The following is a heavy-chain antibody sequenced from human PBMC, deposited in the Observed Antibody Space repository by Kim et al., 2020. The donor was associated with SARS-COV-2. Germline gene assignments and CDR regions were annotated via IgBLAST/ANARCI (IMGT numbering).Heavy chain of an antibody. J-gene: IGHJ4*02. Sequence: SETLSLTCSVSGDSISGSNFFWGWVRQAPGRGLEWIASIYYNGNTFYNPSLKSRVSISVDASVNQISLRLYSVTAADTGVYFCARHATHLSTFDFWGQGT. CDR1: GDSISGSNFF. V-gene: IGHV4-39*01. CDR3: ARHATHLSTFDF. CDR2: IYYNGNT.